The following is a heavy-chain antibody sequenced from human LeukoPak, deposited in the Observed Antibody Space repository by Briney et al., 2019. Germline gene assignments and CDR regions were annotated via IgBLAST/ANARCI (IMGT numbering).Heavy chain of an antibody. CDR1: GFTFDDYA. CDR3: ARGHRADGYSYGPYYFDY. D-gene: IGHD5-24*01. V-gene: IGHV3-9*01. Sequence: GGSLRLSCAASGFTFDDYAMHWVRQAPGKGLEWVSGISWNSGSIGYADSVKGRFTISRDNAKNSLYLQMNSLRAEDTAVYYCARGHRADGYSYGPYYFDYWGQGTLVTVSS. CDR2: ISWNSGSI. J-gene: IGHJ4*02.